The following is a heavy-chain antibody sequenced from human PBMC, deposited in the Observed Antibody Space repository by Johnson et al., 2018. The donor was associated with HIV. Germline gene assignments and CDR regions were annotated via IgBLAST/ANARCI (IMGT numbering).Heavy chain of an antibody. J-gene: IGHJ3*02. CDR1: GFVFSDYV. D-gene: IGHD5-24*01. Sequence: VQLVESGGGVVQPGGSLTLSCAASGFVFSDYVMHWVRQAPGKGLVWVSRINSDGSRTNYADSVKGRFTISRDNAKNSLYLQMNSLRAEDTAVYYCARDQWMAGDAFDIWGQGTMVTVSS. V-gene: IGHV3-74*01. CDR3: ARDQWMAGDAFDI. CDR2: INSDGSRT.